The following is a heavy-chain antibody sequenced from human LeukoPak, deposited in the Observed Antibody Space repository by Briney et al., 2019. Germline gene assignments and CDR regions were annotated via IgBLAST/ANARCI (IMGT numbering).Heavy chain of an antibody. J-gene: IGHJ4*02. D-gene: IGHD5-12*01. Sequence: ASVKVSCKASGYTFTGYYMHWVRQAPGKGLEWMGWINPNSGGTNYAQKFQGRVTMTRDTSISTAYMELSRLRSDDTAVYYCARGSVDIVATIFDYWGQGTLVTVSS. CDR1: GYTFTGYY. V-gene: IGHV1-2*02. CDR2: INPNSGGT. CDR3: ARGSVDIVATIFDY.